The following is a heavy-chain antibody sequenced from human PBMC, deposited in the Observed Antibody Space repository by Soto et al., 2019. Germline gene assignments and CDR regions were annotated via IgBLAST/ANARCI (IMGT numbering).Heavy chain of an antibody. CDR1: GYTFTGYY. CDR2: INPNSGGT. J-gene: IGHJ4*02. CDR3: ARADGIGYYYDSSGYYYFDY. V-gene: IGHV1-2*04. D-gene: IGHD3-22*01. Sequence: ASVKVSCKASGYTFTGYYMHWVRQAPGQGLEWMGWINPNSGGTNYAQKFQGWVTMTRDTSISTAYMELSRLRSDDTAVCYCARADGIGYYYDSSGYYYFDYWGQGTLVTVSS.